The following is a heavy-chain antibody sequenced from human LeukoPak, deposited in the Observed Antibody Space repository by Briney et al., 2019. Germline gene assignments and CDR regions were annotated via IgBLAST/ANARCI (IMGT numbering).Heavy chain of an antibody. CDR3: AKDLPAAATGLHY. V-gene: IGHV3-9*01. CDR1: GFTFDDYA. D-gene: IGHD6-13*01. J-gene: IGHJ4*02. CDR2: ISWNSGSI. Sequence: GGSLRLSCAASGFTFDDYAMHWVRQAPGKGLEWVSGISWNSGSIDYADSVKGRFTISRDNAKKSLYLQMNSLRAEDTALYYCAKDLPAAATGLHYWGQGTLVTVSS.